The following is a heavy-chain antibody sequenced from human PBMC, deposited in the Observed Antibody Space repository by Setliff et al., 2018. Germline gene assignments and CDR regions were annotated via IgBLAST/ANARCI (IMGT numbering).Heavy chain of an antibody. V-gene: IGHV1-18*01. CDR3: ARDKATYYDSSGYLGFDL. D-gene: IGHD3-22*01. Sequence: ASVKVSCKASGYTFTSYGISWVRQAPGQGLEWMGWISAYNGNTNYAQKLQGRVTMTTDTSTSTAYMELRSLRSDDTAVYYCARDKATYYDSSGYLGFDLWGHGSLVTVSS. CDR2: ISAYNGNT. J-gene: IGHJ4*01. CDR1: GYTFTSYG.